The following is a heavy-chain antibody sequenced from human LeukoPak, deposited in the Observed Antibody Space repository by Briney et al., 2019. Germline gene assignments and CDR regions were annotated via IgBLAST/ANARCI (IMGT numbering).Heavy chain of an antibody. V-gene: IGHV1-46*01. J-gene: IGHJ4*02. CDR2: VDPSGDIA. CDR3: ARDSFGVRGFDH. D-gene: IGHD3-10*01. Sequence: ASVKVSCKASGYTFIHYYMHWVRQASGEGFEWMGIVDPSGDIATYAQKFQGRVTLTTDTSTSTFYMELSSLRSEDTAISYCARDSFGVRGFDHWGQGTPVTVSS. CDR1: GYTFIHYY.